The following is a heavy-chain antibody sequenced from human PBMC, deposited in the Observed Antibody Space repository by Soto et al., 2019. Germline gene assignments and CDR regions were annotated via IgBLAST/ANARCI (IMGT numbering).Heavy chain of an antibody. CDR3: ARDRRGDYGDYEFDY. D-gene: IGHD4-17*01. CDR2: ISYSGST. J-gene: IGHJ4*02. V-gene: IGHV4-59*01. Sequence: SETLSLTCTVSGGSISSYYWSWIRQPPGKGLEWIGYISYSGSTNYNPSLNSRVTISLDTSENQFSLKLTSVTAADTAVYYCARDRRGDYGDYEFDYWGQGTLVTVSS. CDR1: GGSISSYY.